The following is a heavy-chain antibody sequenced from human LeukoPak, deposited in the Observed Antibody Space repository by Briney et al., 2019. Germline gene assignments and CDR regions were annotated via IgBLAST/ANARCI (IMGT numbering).Heavy chain of an antibody. Sequence: SETLSLTCTVSGDSISSYYCSWIRQPPGKGLEWIGNIFYSGSTYYSPSLKSRVTISLDTSRNQFSLKLTSVTAADTAVYYCAKSNGYGLVDIWGQGTMVTVSS. CDR1: GDSISSYY. CDR3: AKSNGYGLVDI. V-gene: IGHV4-59*12. CDR2: IFYSGST. D-gene: IGHD3-10*01. J-gene: IGHJ3*02.